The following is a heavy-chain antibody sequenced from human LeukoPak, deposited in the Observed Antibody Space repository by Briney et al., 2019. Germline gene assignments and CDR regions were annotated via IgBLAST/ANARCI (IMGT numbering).Heavy chain of an antibody. D-gene: IGHD6-13*01. V-gene: IGHV1-2*02. J-gene: IGHJ3*02. Sequence: ASVKVSCKASGYTFTGYYMHWVRQAPGQGLERMGWINPNSGGTNYAQKFQGRVTMTRDTSISTAYVELSRLRSDDTAVYYCAQQLLDPAAGQGPASHDAFDIWGQGTMVTVSS. CDR2: INPNSGGT. CDR1: GYTFTGYY. CDR3: AQQLLDPAAGQGPASHDAFDI.